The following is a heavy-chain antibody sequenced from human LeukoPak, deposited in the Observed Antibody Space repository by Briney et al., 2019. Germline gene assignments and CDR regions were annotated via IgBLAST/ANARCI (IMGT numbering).Heavy chain of an antibody. J-gene: IGHJ4*02. Sequence: GGSLRLSCAASGFTFSSYGMHWVRQAPGKGLEWVAVISYDGSNKYYADSVKGRFTISRDNSKNTLYLQMNSLRAEDTAVYYCVEVATPYWGQGTLVTVSS. CDR1: GFTFSSYG. D-gene: IGHD5-12*01. CDR3: VEVATPY. CDR2: ISYDGSNK. V-gene: IGHV3-30*18.